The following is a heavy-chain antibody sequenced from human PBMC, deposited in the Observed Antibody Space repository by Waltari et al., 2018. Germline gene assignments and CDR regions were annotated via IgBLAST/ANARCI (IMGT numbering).Heavy chain of an antibody. D-gene: IGHD6-19*01. Sequence: EVQLVESGGDLVQPGGSLRLSCAASGITLSNYDLHWVRQGTGEGLEWVSAIGRGGDTYYSDSVRGRFTISRENAKNSLYLQMNTLRDGDTAVYFCATEVKDDISRGWAFDIWGQGTMVTVSS. J-gene: IGHJ3*02. CDR3: ATEVKDDISRGWAFDI. CDR2: IGRGGDT. V-gene: IGHV3-13*01. CDR1: GITLSNYD.